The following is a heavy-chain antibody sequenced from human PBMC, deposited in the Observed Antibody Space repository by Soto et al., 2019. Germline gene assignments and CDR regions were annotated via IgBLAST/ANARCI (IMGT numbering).Heavy chain of an antibody. CDR3: ATDKEGGLPYFDY. CDR1: GFTFDDYA. V-gene: IGHV3-9*01. J-gene: IGHJ4*02. D-gene: IGHD3-16*01. CDR2: VSWKSGSI. Sequence: EVHRVESGGGLVQPGRSLRLSCAASGFTFDDYAMQWLRQAPWKGIELVSGVSWKSGSIGYADSVKGRFTISRDNAKNSLYLQMNSVRAEDTALYCCATDKEGGLPYFDYWGQGTLVAVSA.